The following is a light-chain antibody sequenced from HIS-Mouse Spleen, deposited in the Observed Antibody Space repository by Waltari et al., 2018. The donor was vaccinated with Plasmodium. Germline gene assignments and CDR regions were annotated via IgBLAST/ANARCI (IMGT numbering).Light chain of an antibody. CDR3: QQYDNLPPLFP. Sequence: DIQMTQSPSSLSASVGDRVTITCQASQDISNYLNWYQQKPGKAPKLLIYDASNLETGVPSRFSGSGSGTDFTFTISCLQPEDIATYYCQQYDNLPPLFPFGPGTKVDIK. CDR2: DAS. J-gene: IGKJ3*01. V-gene: IGKV1-33*01. CDR1: QDISNY.